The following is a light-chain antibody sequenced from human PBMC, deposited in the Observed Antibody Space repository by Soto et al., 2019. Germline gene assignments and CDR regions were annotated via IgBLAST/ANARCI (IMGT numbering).Light chain of an antibody. CDR1: QSVSSNS. J-gene: IGKJ1*01. Sequence: EIVLTQSPGTLSLSPGESATLSCRASQSVSSNSLAWYRRNPGQPPSLLIYGTSTRATDIPRRLSGSGSGTYFTLTITRLEPEDFAVYFCQEYGDSPPTFGQGTKVEVK. CDR2: GTS. CDR3: QEYGDSPPT. V-gene: IGKV3-20*01.